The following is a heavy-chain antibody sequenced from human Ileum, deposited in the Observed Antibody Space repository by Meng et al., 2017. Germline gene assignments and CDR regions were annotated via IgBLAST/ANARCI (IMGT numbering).Heavy chain of an antibody. CDR3: TTGVATIRS. D-gene: IGHD5-12*01. V-gene: IGHV3-15*04. CDR2: IESNSDDGTA. J-gene: IGHJ4*02. CDR1: GFTFSNAW. Sequence: GESLKISCAASGFTFSNAWMSWVRQAPGKGLEWVGRIESNSDDGTADYGAPVKGRFTISRDDSKSTLYLQMNSLKTEDTAVYFCTTGVATIRSWGQGTPVTVSS.